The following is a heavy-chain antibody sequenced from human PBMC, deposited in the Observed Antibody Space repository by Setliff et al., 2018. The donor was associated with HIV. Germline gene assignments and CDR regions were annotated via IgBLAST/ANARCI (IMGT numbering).Heavy chain of an antibody. CDR3: VREADGPPGNYDL. CDR2: INVNSGGT. CDR1: GYLFTGYY. D-gene: IGHD3-3*01. V-gene: IGHV1-2*02. Sequence: ASVKVSCKASGYLFTGYYMHWVRQAPGQGLEWMGWINVNSGGTKYAQKFQGRVTMTRDTSISTAYMEVSSLRADDTAVYYCVREADGPPGNYDLWGQGTLVTVSS. J-gene: IGHJ4*02.